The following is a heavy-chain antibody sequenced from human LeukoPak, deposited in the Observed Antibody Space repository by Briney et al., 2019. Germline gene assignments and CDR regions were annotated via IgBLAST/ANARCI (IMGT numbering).Heavy chain of an antibody. CDR1: AFTFSNFA. CDR3: AAKASGWHFPFDY. D-gene: IGHD6-19*01. V-gene: IGHV3-23*01. CDR2: ITSTGSST. Sequence: GGSLRLSCAASAFTFSNFAMSWVRQAPGKGLEWVSAITSTGSSTYYADSVKGRFTISRDNSKNTLYLQMNSLRAEDTAVYYCAAKASGWHFPFDYWGQGTLVTVSS. J-gene: IGHJ4*02.